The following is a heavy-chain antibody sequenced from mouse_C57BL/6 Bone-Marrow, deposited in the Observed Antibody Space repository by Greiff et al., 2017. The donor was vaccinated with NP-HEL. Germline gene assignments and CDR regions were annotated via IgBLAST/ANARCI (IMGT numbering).Heavy chain of an antibody. V-gene: IGHV1-82*01. CDR2: IYPGDGDT. J-gene: IGHJ2*01. D-gene: IGHD1-1*01. CDR3: ARDYGSSYDFDY. CDR1: GYAFSSSW. Sequence: VQLQESGPELVKPGASVKISCKASGYAFSSSWMNWVKQRPGKGLEWIGRIYPGDGDTNYNGKFKGKATLTADKSSSTAYMQLSSQTSEDSAVYFCARDYGSSYDFDYWGQGTTLTVSS.